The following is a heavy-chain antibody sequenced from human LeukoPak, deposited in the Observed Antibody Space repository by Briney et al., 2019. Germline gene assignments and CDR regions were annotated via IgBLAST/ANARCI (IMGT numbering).Heavy chain of an antibody. V-gene: IGHV3-30*18. J-gene: IGHJ4*02. CDR3: AKVHPKYYYDSSGYYGKD. CDR1: GFTFCSYG. Sequence: GRSLRLSCAASGFTFCSYGMHRVREAPGKGLEWVAVISYDGSNKYYADSVKGRFTISRDNSKNTLYLQMNSLRAEDTAVYYCAKVHPKYYYDSSGYYGKDWGQGTLVTVSS. CDR2: ISYDGSNK. D-gene: IGHD3-22*01.